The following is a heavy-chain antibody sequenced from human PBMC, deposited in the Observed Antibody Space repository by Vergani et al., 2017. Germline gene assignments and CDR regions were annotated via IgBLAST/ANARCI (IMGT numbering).Heavy chain of an antibody. CDR3: ATTPSLLRSGRWFDP. V-gene: IGHV3-23*01. CDR1: GFTFSSYA. Sequence: EVQLLESGGGLVQPGGSLRLSCAASGFTFSSYAMSWVRQAPGKGLEWVSAISGSGGSTYYADSVKGRFTISRDSSKNTLYLQMNSLRAEDTAVYYCATTPSLLRSGRWFDPWGQGTLVTVSS. D-gene: IGHD2-15*01. J-gene: IGHJ5*02. CDR2: ISGSGGST.